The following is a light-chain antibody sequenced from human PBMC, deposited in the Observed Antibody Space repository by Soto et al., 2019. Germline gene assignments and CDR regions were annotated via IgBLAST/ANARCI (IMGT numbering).Light chain of an antibody. CDR2: DAS. V-gene: IGKV1-5*01. CDR3: QQYNSDSPWT. CDR1: QSISSW. Sequence: DIQMTQSPSTLSASVGDRVTITCRASQSISSWLAWYQQKPGKAPKLLIYDASSLESGVPSRFSGSGSGTEFTLTISSLQPDDFAANDCQQYNSDSPWTFGQGTKVEIK. J-gene: IGKJ1*01.